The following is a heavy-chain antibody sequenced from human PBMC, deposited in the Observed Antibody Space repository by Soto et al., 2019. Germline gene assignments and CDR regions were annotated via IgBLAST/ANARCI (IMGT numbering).Heavy chain of an antibody. CDR1: GGTFSSYA. V-gene: IGHV1-69*13. Sequence: SLKVSCKASGGTFSSYAISWVRQAPGQGLEWMGGIIPIFGTANYAQKFQGRVTITADESTSTAYMELSSLRSEDTAVYYCAREACSGGSCYSGGFDYWGQGTLVTVSS. CDR2: IIPIFGTA. D-gene: IGHD2-15*01. CDR3: AREACSGGSCYSGGFDY. J-gene: IGHJ4*02.